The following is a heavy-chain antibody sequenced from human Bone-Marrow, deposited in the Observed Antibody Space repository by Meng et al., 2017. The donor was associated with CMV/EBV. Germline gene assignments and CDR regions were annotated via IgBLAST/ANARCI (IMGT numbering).Heavy chain of an antibody. Sequence: ESLKISCAASGFTFSSYSMNWVRQPPGKGLEWIGSIYYSGSTYYNPSLKSRVTISVDTSKNQFSLKLSSVTAADTAVYYCARVESLGVVVPAAISPWFDPWGQGTLVTVSS. J-gene: IGHJ5*02. CDR1: GFTFSSYS. V-gene: IGHV4-39*07. CDR2: IYYSGST. D-gene: IGHD2-2*01. CDR3: ARVESLGVVVPAAISPWFDP.